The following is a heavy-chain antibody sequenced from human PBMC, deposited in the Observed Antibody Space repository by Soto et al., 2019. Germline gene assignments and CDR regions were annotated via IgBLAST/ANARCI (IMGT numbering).Heavy chain of an antibody. V-gene: IGHV3-30*18. D-gene: IGHD3-9*01. J-gene: IGHJ6*02. CDR3: AKEDILTGYYGRYYYYGMDV. CDR2: ISYDGSNK. CDR1: GFTFSSYG. Sequence: GGSLRLSCAASGFTFSSYGMHWVRQAPGKGLEWVAVISYDGSNKYYADYVKGRFTISRDNSKNTLYLQMNSLRAEDTAVYYCAKEDILTGYYGRYYYYGMDVWGQGTTVTVSS.